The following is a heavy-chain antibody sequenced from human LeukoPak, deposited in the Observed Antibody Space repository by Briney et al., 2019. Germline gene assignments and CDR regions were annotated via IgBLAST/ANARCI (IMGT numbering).Heavy chain of an antibody. Sequence: GASVKVSCKASGYTFTSYGISWVRQAPGQGLEWMGWVSAYNGNTNYAQKLQGRVTMTTDTSTSTAYMELRSLRSDDTAVYYCARDKGAIVGATTGGYWGQGTLVTVSS. CDR1: GYTFTSYG. CDR2: VSAYNGNT. CDR3: ARDKGAIVGATTGGY. D-gene: IGHD1-26*01. V-gene: IGHV1-18*01. J-gene: IGHJ4*02.